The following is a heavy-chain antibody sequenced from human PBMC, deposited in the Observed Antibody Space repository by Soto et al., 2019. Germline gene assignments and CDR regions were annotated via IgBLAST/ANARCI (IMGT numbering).Heavy chain of an antibody. J-gene: IGHJ6*02. CDR1: GYSFTSYW. CDR2: IYPGDSDT. CDR3: ARFVATISGYYYGMDV. D-gene: IGHD5-12*01. Sequence: GEALTSSCEGSGYSFTSYWSGWVRPMPGKGLEWMGIIYPGDSDTRYSPSFQGQVTISADKSISTAYLQWSSLKASDTAMYYCARFVATISGYYYGMDVWGQGTTVTVSS. V-gene: IGHV5-51*01.